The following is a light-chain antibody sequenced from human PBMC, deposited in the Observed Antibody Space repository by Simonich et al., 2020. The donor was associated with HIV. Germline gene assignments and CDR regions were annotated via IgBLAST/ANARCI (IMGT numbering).Light chain of an antibody. V-gene: IGKV1-5*03. CDR1: QSISSW. CDR3: QQYNVYHS. J-gene: IGKJ2*01. Sequence: DIQMTQSPSTLSASVGDRVTITCRAGQSISSWLAWFQQKPGKAPKLLIYKESTLETGVPSRFSGSGSGTEFTLTISSLQPDDFATYYCQQYNVYHSFGQGTKLEIK. CDR2: KES.